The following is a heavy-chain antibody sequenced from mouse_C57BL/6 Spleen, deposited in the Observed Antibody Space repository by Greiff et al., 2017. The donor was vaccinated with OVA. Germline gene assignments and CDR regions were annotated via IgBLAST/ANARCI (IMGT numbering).Heavy chain of an antibody. CDR3: ARAPGGSSYFDD. CDR2: IYPRSGNT. J-gene: IGHJ2*01. Sequence: VQLQQSGAELARPGASVKLSCKASGYTFTSYGISWVKQRTGQGLEWIGEIYPRSGNTYYNEKFKGKATLTADKSSSTAYMELRSLTSEDSAVYFCARAPGGSSYFDDWGQGTTLTVSS. CDR1: GYTFTSYG. V-gene: IGHV1-81*01. D-gene: IGHD1-1*01.